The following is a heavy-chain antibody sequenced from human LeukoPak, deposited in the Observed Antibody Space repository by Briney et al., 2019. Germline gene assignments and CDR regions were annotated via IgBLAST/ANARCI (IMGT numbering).Heavy chain of an antibody. CDR3: AKDMYDTSGYYPREY. CDR1: GLFVSSDY. CDR2: ISGSGGST. J-gene: IGHJ4*02. V-gene: IGHV3-23*01. D-gene: IGHD3-22*01. Sequence: GGSLRLSCAVSGLFVSSDYMTWVRQAPGKGLEWVSTISGSGGSTYYADSVKGHFTISRDNSKNTLYLQMNSLRDEDTAVYYCAKDMYDTSGYYPREYWGQGTLVTVSS.